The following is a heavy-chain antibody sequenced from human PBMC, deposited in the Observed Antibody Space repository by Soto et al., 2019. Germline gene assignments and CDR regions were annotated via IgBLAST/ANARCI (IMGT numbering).Heavy chain of an antibody. CDR2: MSFDGYDK. V-gene: IGHV3-30-3*01. CDR3: ARALKKVVRGIDY. Sequence: QVQLVESGGGVVQPGRSLRLSCAASGFTFSSYAMHWVRQAPGKGLEWVAAMSFDGYDKYYADSVKGRFTISRDNSMDTLYLQMTSLIAENTAVYYCARALKKVVRGIDYWGQGTLVTVS. J-gene: IGHJ4*02. CDR1: GFTFSSYA. D-gene: IGHD3-10*01.